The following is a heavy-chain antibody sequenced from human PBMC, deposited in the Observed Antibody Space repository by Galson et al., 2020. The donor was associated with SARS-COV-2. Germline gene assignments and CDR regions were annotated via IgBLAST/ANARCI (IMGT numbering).Heavy chain of an antibody. V-gene: IGHV3-23*01. Sequence: GGYLRLSCVASGFTFNRYAMHWVRQAPGKGLEWVSSISGSGHDRYYSDSVKGRFAVSRDNSKNTLYLQIDSPRADDTATYYCATEGHYDVLTGYSQAHYRLNYWGRGTLVTVSS. CDR3: ATEGHYDVLTGYSQAHYRLNY. CDR1: GFTFNRYA. CDR2: ISGSGHDR. D-gene: IGHD3-9*01. J-gene: IGHJ4*02.